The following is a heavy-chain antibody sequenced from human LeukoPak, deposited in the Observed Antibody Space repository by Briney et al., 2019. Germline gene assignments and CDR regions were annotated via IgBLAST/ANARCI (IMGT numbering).Heavy chain of an antibody. Sequence: GGSLRLSCAASGFTFSSYGMHWVRQAPGKGREWVAVIWYDGSNKYYADSVKGRFTISRDNSKNTLYPQMNSLRAEDTAVYYCAREDIVLMVSYYYYGMDVWGQGTTVTVSS. CDR3: AREDIVLMVSYYYYGMDV. D-gene: IGHD2-8*01. CDR1: GFTFSSYG. J-gene: IGHJ6*02. CDR2: IWYDGSNK. V-gene: IGHV3-33*01.